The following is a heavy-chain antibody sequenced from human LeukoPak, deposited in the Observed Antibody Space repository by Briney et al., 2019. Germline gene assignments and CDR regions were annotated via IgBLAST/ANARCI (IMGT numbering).Heavy chain of an antibody. D-gene: IGHD4-17*01. V-gene: IGHV3-23*01. Sequence: GGSLRLSCAASGFTFSSYAMSWVRQAPGKGLEWVSAISGSGGSTYYADSVKGRFTISRDNSKNTLYLQKNSLRAEDTAVYYCARYFYGDSPFDIWGQGTMVTVSS. CDR1: GFTFSSYA. CDR3: ARYFYGDSPFDI. CDR2: ISGSGGST. J-gene: IGHJ3*02.